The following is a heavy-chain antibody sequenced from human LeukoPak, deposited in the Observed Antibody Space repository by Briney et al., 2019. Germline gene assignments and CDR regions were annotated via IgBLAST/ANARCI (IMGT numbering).Heavy chain of an antibody. J-gene: IGHJ4*02. CDR1: GFTFTGYY. D-gene: IGHD2-15*01. CDR2: INPSGGST. CDR3: AGTYCSGGSCYSNRAFDY. Sequence: GASVKVSCKASGFTFTGYYMHWVRQAPGQGLEWMGIINPSGGSTSYAQKFQGRVTMTRDMSTSTVYMELSSLRSEDTAVYYCAGTYCSGGSCYSNRAFDYWGQGTLVTVSS. V-gene: IGHV1-46*03.